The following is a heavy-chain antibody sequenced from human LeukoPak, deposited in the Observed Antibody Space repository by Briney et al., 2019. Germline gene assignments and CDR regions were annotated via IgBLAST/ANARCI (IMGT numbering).Heavy chain of an antibody. CDR1: GFTFSSYW. D-gene: IGHD6-19*01. J-gene: IGHJ4*02. CDR3: AREPLWSSGWCYFDY. CDR2: INSDGSST. Sequence: GGSLRLSCAASGFTFSSYWMHWVRQAPGKGLVWVSRINSDGSSTSYADSVKGRFTISRDNAKNTLYLQMNSLRAEDTAVYYCAREPLWSSGWCYFDYWGQGTLVTVSS. V-gene: IGHV3-74*01.